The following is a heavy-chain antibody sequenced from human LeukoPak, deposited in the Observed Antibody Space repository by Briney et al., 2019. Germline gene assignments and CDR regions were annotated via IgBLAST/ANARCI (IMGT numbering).Heavy chain of an antibody. J-gene: IGHJ4*02. D-gene: IGHD2-15*01. CDR3: ARGSCSGDTSHSWFFDY. CDR1: GGSISGYY. CDR2: IHYSGST. Sequence: SETLSLTCTVSGGSISGYYWSWIRQPPGKGLEWIGYIHYSGSTDYNPSLKSRVTMSADTSKNQFSLKVTSVTAADTAVYYCARGSCSGDTSHSWFFDYWGQGTLVTVSP. V-gene: IGHV4-59*01.